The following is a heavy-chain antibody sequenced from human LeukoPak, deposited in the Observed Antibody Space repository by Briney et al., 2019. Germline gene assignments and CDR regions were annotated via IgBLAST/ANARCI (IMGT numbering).Heavy chain of an antibody. J-gene: IGHJ1*01. Sequence: PGGSLRLSCVAAGFSFSDSWMTWVRQAPGKGLEWVANIDQDGGQIHYVDSVKRRFTISRDNARNSLYLQMNSLRAEDTAVYYCARRWGVGAMYHHWGQGTLVTVSS. CDR2: IDQDGGQI. CDR3: ARRWGVGAMYHH. CDR1: GFSFSDSW. V-gene: IGHV3-7*01. D-gene: IGHD1-26*01.